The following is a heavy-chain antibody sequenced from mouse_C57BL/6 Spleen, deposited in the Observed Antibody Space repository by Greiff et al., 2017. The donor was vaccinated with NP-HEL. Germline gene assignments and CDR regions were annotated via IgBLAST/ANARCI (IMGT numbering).Heavy chain of an antibody. Sequence: EVQLQQSGPELVKPGASVKIPCKASGYTFTDYNMDWVKQSHGKSLEWIGDINPNNGGTIYNQKFKGKATLTVDKSSSTAYMELRSLTSEDTAVYYGARRKGSYGNFYFDYWGQGTTLTVSS. V-gene: IGHV1-18*01. J-gene: IGHJ2*01. D-gene: IGHD2-1*01. CDR3: ARRKGSYGNFYFDY. CDR2: INPNNGGT. CDR1: GYTFTDYN.